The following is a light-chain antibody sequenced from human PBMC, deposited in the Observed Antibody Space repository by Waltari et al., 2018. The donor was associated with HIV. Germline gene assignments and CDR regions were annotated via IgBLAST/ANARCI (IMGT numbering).Light chain of an antibody. Sequence: SYELTKPASVSVSPGQTARSTCSGAPLQQKHDYWYKQKSGQAPVLVFYEDSKRPSGIPERFSGSSSGTMATLTISGAQVEDEADFYCYSEDSSGNQRVFGGGTKLTFL. CDR2: EDS. CDR1: PLQQKH. CDR3: YSEDSSGNQRV. V-gene: IGLV3-10*01. J-gene: IGLJ3*02.